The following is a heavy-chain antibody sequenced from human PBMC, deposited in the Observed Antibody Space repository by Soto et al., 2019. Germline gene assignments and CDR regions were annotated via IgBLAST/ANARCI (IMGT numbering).Heavy chain of an antibody. CDR1: GAALSSGGYF. V-gene: IGHV4-61*08. D-gene: IGHD6-19*01. CDR3: TREQSDDNYFDP. J-gene: IGHJ5*02. CDR2: IYYSGGT. Sequence: SETLFLTCTVSGAALSSGGYFYTWVRQPPGKGLEWLGYIYYSGGTNYNPSLKSRVTISLDKSKSQFSLRLSSVTAADTAVYYCTREQSDDNYFDPWGQGTLVTVSS.